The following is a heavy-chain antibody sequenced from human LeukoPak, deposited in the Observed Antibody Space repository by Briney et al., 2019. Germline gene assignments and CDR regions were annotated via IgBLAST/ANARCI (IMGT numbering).Heavy chain of an antibody. V-gene: IGHV4-61*02. CDR3: ARGARNFTMGSPGGALDI. CDR1: GGSISSGSYY. D-gene: IGHD3-10*01. Sequence: SETLSLTCTVSGGSISSGSYYWSWIRQPAGKGLEWIGRIYTSGSTNYNPSLKSRVTISVDTSKNQFSLKLSSVTAADTAVYYCARGARNFTMGSPGGALDIWGQGTMVTVSS. J-gene: IGHJ3*02. CDR2: IYTSGST.